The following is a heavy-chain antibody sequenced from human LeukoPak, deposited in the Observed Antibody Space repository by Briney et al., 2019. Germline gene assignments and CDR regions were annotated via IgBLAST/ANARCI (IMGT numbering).Heavy chain of an antibody. D-gene: IGHD3-16*02. CDR3: ARVVIEQANWFDP. CDR2: IYSGGST. V-gene: IGHV3-53*01. CDR1: GFTVSSNY. Sequence: GGSLRLSCAASGFTVSSNYMSWVRQAPGKGLEWVSVIYSGGSTYYADSVKGRFTISRDNAKNSLYLQMNSLRAEDTAVYYCARVVIEQANWFDPWGQGTLVTVSS. J-gene: IGHJ5*02.